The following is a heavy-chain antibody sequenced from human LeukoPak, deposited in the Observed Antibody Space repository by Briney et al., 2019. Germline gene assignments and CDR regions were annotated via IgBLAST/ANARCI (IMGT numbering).Heavy chain of an antibody. Sequence: GGSLILSCAASGFTFSDYQMTWIRQAPGKGLEWVSYISSSSYTNYADSVKGRFTISRDNAKNSPYLQMNSLRAEDTAVYYCARDSGSEGVDPWGQGTLVTVSS. D-gene: IGHD3-10*01. CDR3: ARDSGSEGVDP. CDR1: GFTFSDYQ. V-gene: IGHV3-11*05. CDR2: ISSSSYT. J-gene: IGHJ5*02.